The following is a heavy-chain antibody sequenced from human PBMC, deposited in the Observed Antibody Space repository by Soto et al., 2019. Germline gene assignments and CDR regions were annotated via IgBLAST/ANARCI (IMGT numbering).Heavy chain of an antibody. D-gene: IGHD1-26*01. CDR3: ARGAIYSANYLNWFDP. V-gene: IGHV3-74*01. CDR2: INSDGGST. Sequence: EVQLVEAGGGLVQPGGSLRLSCAASGFTFSNYWMHWVRQAPGKGLVWVSRINSDGGSTSYGGSVKGRFTISRDNAKNTLYLQMNSLRAEDTAVYYCARGAIYSANYLNWFDPWGQGTLVTVSS. J-gene: IGHJ5*02. CDR1: GFTFSNYW.